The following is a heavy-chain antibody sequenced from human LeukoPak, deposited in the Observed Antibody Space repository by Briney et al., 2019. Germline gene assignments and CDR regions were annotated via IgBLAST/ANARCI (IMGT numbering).Heavy chain of an antibody. CDR3: AKGGCSSTSCYVDSYIDY. CDR2: ISDSGGST. V-gene: IGHV3-23*01. CDR1: GFTFSAYA. Sequence: GGSLRLSCAASGFTFSAYAMSWVRQAPKKGLEWVSVISDSGGSTNYADSVKGRFTISRDNSKNTLRLQMNSLRAEDTAVYFCAKGGCSSTSCYVDSYIDYWGQGTLVTVSS. D-gene: IGHD2-2*01. J-gene: IGHJ4*02.